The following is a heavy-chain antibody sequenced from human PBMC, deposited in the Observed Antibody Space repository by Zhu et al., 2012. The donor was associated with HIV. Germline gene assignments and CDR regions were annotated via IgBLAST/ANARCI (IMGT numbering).Heavy chain of an antibody. Sequence: QVQLQESGPGLVKPSETLSLTCAVSGSSIISTYYWGWIRQPPGKGLEWIGSIYHSETTYYNPSLKSRVTISIDTANNQFSLKLSSVTAADTAVYYCARHSWTATDYFDYWGQEPWSTVSS. CDR2: IYHSETT. J-gene: IGHJ4*01. CDR3: ARHSWTATDYFDY. V-gene: IGHV4-38-2*01. CDR1: GSSIISTYY. D-gene: IGHD3-3*02.